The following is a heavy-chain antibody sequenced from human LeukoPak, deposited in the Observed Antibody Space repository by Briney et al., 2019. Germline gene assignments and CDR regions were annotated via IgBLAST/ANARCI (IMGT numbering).Heavy chain of an antibody. J-gene: IGHJ4*02. CDR3: ATMVRGVISRA. V-gene: IGHV3-23*01. CDR1: GFTFSSYA. D-gene: IGHD3-10*01. Sequence: GGSLRLSCAASGFTFSSYAMSWVRQAPGKGLEWVSAISGSGGSTYYADPVKGRFTISRDNSKNTLYLQMNSLRAEDTAVYYCATMVRGVISRAWGQGTLVTVSS. CDR2: ISGSGGST.